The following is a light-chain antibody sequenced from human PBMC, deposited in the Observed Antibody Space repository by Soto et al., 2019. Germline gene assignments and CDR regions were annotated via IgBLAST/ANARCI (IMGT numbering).Light chain of an antibody. CDR3: QQRSTWPRT. J-gene: IGKJ1*01. CDR1: QSASSY. CDR2: AAS. Sequence: DIVLTQSPATLSLSPGQRATLTCRASQSASSYLAWYQQKPGQAPKLLIYAASSWESGIPSRFSGSGSGTDFTLTISSLEPEDFALYYCQQRSTWPRTFGQGTKVEIK. V-gene: IGKV3-11*01.